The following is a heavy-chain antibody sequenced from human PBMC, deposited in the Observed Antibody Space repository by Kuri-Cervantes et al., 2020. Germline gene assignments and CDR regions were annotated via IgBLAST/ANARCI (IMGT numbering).Heavy chain of an antibody. Sequence: GESLKISCAAAGFTFSSYAMHWVRQAPGKGLEWVAVISYDGSNKYYADSVKGRFTISRDNSKNTLYLQMNSLRAEDTAMYYCTRRGDLGGRRGYDIWGQGTMVTVSS. V-gene: IGHV3-30-3*01. CDR2: ISYDGSNK. D-gene: IGHD3-22*01. J-gene: IGHJ3*02. CDR1: GFTFSSYA. CDR3: TRRGDLGGRRGYDI.